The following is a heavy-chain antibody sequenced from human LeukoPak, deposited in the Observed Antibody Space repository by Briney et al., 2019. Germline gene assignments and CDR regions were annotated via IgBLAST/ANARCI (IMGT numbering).Heavy chain of an antibody. CDR1: GFTFSSYA. D-gene: IGHD6-19*01. V-gene: IGHV3-23*01. Sequence: GGSLRLSCAASGFTFSSYAMSWVRQAPGKGLEWVSAISGSGGSTYYADSVKGRFTISRDNSKNTLYLQMNSLRAEDTAVYYCANHEWLGEYYFDYWGQGTLVTVSS. CDR2: ISGSGGST. J-gene: IGHJ4*02. CDR3: ANHEWLGEYYFDY.